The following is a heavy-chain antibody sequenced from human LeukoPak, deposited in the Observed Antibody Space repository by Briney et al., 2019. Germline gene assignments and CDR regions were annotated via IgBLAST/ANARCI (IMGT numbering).Heavy chain of an antibody. Sequence: GASLRLSCAASGFTFSNYAMSWVRQTPGKGLEWVSAITGSGGNTYYADSVKGRFTISRDNSKNTVFLQMNSLRAEDTAVYYCAKWGDYDVLTGYYVSDYWGQGTLVTVSS. CDR2: ITGSGGNT. J-gene: IGHJ4*02. V-gene: IGHV3-23*01. CDR1: GFTFSNYA. D-gene: IGHD3-9*01. CDR3: AKWGDYDVLTGYYVSDY.